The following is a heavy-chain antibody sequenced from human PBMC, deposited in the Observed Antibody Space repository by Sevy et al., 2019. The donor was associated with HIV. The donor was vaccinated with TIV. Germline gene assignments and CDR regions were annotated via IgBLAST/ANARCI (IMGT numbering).Heavy chain of an antibody. D-gene: IGHD4-17*01. V-gene: IGHV3-30*18. CDR3: AKDLLRYGGNPPFDY. Sequence: GSLRLSCAASGFTFSSYGMHWVRQAPGKGLEWVAVISYDGSNKYYADSVKGRFTISRDNSKNTLYLQMNSLRAEDTAVYYCAKDLLRYGGNPPFDYWGQGTLVTVSS. CDR2: ISYDGSNK. J-gene: IGHJ4*02. CDR1: GFTFSSYG.